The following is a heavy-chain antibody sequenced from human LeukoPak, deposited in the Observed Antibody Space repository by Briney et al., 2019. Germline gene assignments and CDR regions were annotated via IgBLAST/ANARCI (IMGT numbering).Heavy chain of an antibody. J-gene: IGHJ4*02. Sequence: ASVPVSCKASGYAFHNFALHWVRQAPGRGRDWVGWINTKTGNPSSARGFTGRFVVSLDTSVTTTYLQLNSLKPEDTGFYFCARGADYGDYTQFYWGQGSLVSVSS. CDR1: GYAFHNFA. V-gene: IGHV7-4-1*02. CDR3: ARGADYGDYTQFY. CDR2: INTKTGNP. D-gene: IGHD4-17*01.